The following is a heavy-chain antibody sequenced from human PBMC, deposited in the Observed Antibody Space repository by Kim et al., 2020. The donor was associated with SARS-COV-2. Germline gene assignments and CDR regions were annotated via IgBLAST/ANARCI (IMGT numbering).Heavy chain of an antibody. Sequence: GGSLRLSCAASGFTFGAYGLHWVRQTPGKGLEWVAEISHDGSKKYYADSVKGRFTISRDNSKNTLYLQMNTLRAEDTAVYYCAKREDRYCSGGSCYVFSYWGQGTLVTVSS. D-gene: IGHD2-15*01. CDR2: ISHDGSKK. V-gene: IGHV3-33*05. CDR3: AKREDRYCSGGSCYVFSY. J-gene: IGHJ4*02. CDR1: GFTFGAYG.